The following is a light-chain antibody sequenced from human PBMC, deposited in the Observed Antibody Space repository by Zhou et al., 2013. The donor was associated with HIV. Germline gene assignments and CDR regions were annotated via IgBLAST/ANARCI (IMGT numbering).Light chain of an antibody. CDR1: HDISSA. CDR2: AAS. Sequence: AIQLTQSPSSLSASVGDSITITCRASHDISSALAWYQQRPGKPPKLLIYAASTLESEVPLRFSGSGSGTHFVLTIRSLQPDDFATYYCQQYNSYSTFGQGTKLEIK. J-gene: IGKJ2*01. CDR3: QQYNSYST. V-gene: IGKV1-13*02.